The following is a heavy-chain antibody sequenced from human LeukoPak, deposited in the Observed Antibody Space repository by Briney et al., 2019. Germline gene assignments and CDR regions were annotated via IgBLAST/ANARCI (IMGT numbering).Heavy chain of an antibody. CDR3: AARFPGVDY. CDR2: ICHSGST. J-gene: IGHJ4*02. V-gene: IGHV4-30-2*01. D-gene: IGHD2-8*01. CDR1: GGSISSGGYS. Sequence: SETLSLTCAVSGGSISSGGYSWSWIRQPPGKGLEWIGYICHSGSTYYNPSLKSRVTISVDRSKNQFSLKLSSVTAADTAVYYCAARFPGVDYWGQGTLVTVSS.